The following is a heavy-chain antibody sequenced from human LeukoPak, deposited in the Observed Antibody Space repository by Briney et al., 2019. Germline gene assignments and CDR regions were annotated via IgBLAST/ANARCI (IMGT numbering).Heavy chain of an antibody. V-gene: IGHV3-21*01. CDR1: GFTVSSNY. CDR3: ARDLGDV. Sequence: PGGSLRLSCAASGFTVSSNYMSWVRQAPGKGLEWVSSISSSSSYIYYADSVKGRFTISRDNAKNSLYLQMNSLRAEDTAVYYCARDLGDVWGQGTTVTVSS. CDR2: ISSSSSYI. J-gene: IGHJ6*02.